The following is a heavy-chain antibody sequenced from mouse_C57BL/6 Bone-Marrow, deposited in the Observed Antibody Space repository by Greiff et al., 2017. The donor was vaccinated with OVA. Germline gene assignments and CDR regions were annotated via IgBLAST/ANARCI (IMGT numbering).Heavy chain of an antibody. Sequence: VQLQQPGAELVKPGASVKMSCKASGYTFTSYWITWVKQRPGQGLEWIGDIYPGSGSTNYNEKFKSKATLTVDTSSSTAYMQLSSLTSEDSAVYYCAFITTVVGYYAMDYWGRGTSVTVSS. J-gene: IGHJ4*01. CDR1: GYTFTSYW. D-gene: IGHD1-1*01. CDR2: IYPGSGST. V-gene: IGHV1-55*01. CDR3: AFITTVVGYYAMDY.